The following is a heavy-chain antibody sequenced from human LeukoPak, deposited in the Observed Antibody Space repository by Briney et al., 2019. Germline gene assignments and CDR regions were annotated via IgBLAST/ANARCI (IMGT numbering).Heavy chain of an antibody. CDR2: IYTSGST. D-gene: IGHD2-8*01. Sequence: SETLSLTCTVSGGSISSYYWSWIRQPAGKGLEWIGRIYTSGSTNYNPSLKSRLTISVDTSKNQFSLELTSVTAADTAVYYCARHVLYWYFDLWGRGTLVTASS. V-gene: IGHV4-4*07. CDR1: GGSISSYY. J-gene: IGHJ2*01. CDR3: ARHVLYWYFDL.